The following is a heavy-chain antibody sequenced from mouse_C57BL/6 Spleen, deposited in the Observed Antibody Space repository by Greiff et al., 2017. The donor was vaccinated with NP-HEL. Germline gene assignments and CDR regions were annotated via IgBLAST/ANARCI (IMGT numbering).Heavy chain of an antibody. Sequence: EVKLEESGEGLVKPGGSLKLSCAASGFTFSSYAMSWVRQTPEKRLEWVAYISSGGDYIYYADTVKGRFTISRDNARNTLYLQMSSLKSEDTAMYYCTRDLTGTFAYWGQGTLVTVSA. J-gene: IGHJ3*01. CDR1: GFTFSSYA. CDR2: ISSGGDYI. CDR3: TRDLTGTFAY. D-gene: IGHD4-1*01. V-gene: IGHV5-9-1*02.